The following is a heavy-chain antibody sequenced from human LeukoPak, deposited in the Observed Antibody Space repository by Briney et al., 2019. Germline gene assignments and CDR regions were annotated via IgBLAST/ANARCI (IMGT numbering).Heavy chain of an antibody. D-gene: IGHD3-9*01. CDR3: AKESQTYYGIMTGYPNYYFDY. CDR2: ISGSGANT. J-gene: IGHJ4*02. CDR1: KFTFSTSA. Sequence: PGGSLRLSCAASKFTFSTSAMSWVRQAPGKGLEWVSAISGSGANTYYVDSVKGRFTISRDNSKNTLYLEMSSLRSDDTAVYYCAKESQTYYGIMTGYPNYYFDYWGQGTLVTVSS. V-gene: IGHV3-23*01.